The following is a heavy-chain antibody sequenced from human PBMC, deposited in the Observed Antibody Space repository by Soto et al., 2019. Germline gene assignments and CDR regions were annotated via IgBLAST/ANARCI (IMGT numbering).Heavy chain of an antibody. CDR3: ARKLDYGGKDLYDY. CDR2: IIPIFGTA. J-gene: IGHJ4*02. Sequence: QVQLVQSGAEVKKPWSSVKVSCKASGVTFSSYAISWVRQAPGQGLEWMGGIIPIFGTANYAQKFQGRVTITADESTSTAYMELSRLRSEDRAVYYCARKLDYGGKDLYDYWGQGTLVTVSS. D-gene: IGHD4-17*01. V-gene: IGHV1-69*01. CDR1: GVTFSSYA.